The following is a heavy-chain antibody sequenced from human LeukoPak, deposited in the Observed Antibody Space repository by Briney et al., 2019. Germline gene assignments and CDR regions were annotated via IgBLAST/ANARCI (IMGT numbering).Heavy chain of an antibody. J-gene: IGHJ4*02. CDR1: GYSISSGYY. Sequence: PSETLSLTCAVSGYSISSGYYRGWSRQPPGQGLEWIGSIYPSGSTYYNPSLKSRVTISVDTSKNQFSLKLSSVTAADTAVYYCARHLSAAIPDYWGQGTLVTVSS. CDR2: IYPSGST. V-gene: IGHV4-38-2*01. CDR3: ARHLSAAIPDY. D-gene: IGHD2-2*02.